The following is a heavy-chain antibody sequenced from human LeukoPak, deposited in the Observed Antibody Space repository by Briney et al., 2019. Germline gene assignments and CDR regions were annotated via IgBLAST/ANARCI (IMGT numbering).Heavy chain of an antibody. Sequence: PSETLSLTCTVSGGSISSYYWSWIRQHPGKGLEWIGYIYYSGSTYYNPSLKSRVTISVDTSKNQFSLKLSSVTAADTAVYYCARAVTTVTTLFLGDWGQGTLVTVSS. V-gene: IGHV4-59*06. CDR1: GGSISSYY. CDR3: ARAVTTVTTLFLGD. CDR2: IYYSGST. J-gene: IGHJ4*02. D-gene: IGHD4-17*01.